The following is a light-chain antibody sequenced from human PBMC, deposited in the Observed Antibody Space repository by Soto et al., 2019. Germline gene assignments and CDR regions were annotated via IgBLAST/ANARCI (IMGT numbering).Light chain of an antibody. J-gene: IGKJ1*01. CDR2: EVS. CDR1: QSLMHSDGNTY. V-gene: IGKV2-30*02. CDR3: MQGTHWPWT. Sequence: DVVMTQSPLSLPVTLGQPASISCRSSQSLMHSDGNTYLNWCQQRTVQSPRRLIYEVSDRYSGVPARFSGSGSGTDFTLKISRVEAEDGGVYYCMQGTHWPWTFGQGTEVEIK.